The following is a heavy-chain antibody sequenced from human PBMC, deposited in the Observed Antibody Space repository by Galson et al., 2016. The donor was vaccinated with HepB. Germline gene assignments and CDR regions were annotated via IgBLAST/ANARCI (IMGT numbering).Heavy chain of an antibody. J-gene: IGHJ6*02. D-gene: IGHD6-19*01. Sequence: SVKVSCKASGYTFITHYMHWVRQAPGQGFEWMGIINPSGGATSYAQKFQDRVTMTRDTSTSTVYMELRSLTSEDTAVYYCARGGSGWFYYTMDVWAKGPRSPSP. CDR3: ARGGSGWFYYTMDV. V-gene: IGHV1-46*01. CDR2: INPSGGAT. CDR1: GYTFITHY.